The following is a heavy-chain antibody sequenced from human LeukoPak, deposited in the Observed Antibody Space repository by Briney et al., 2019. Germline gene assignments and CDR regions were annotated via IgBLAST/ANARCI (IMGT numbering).Heavy chain of an antibody. D-gene: IGHD6-25*01. CDR3: ARVSRAATY. CDR2: ISSSGSTI. Sequence: GGSLRLSCVASGFTFSSYSMNWVRQAPGKGLEWVSYISSSGSTIYYADSVKGRFTISRDNAKNSLYLQMNSLRAEDTAVYYCARVSRAATYWGQGTLVTVSS. J-gene: IGHJ4*02. CDR1: GFTFSSYS. V-gene: IGHV3-48*04.